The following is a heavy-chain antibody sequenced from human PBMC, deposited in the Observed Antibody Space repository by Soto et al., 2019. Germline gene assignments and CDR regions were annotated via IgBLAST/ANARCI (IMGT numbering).Heavy chain of an antibody. Sequence: QVQLVQSGAELKKPGASVTVSCRSSGDTFNDYCIHWVRQAPGQGLEWMGWINPNSGVTKYAQKLQGWVSMTRDTSIRTVYMQLSRLRSDDTAVYYCARESGGATATLDYYYFYMDVWGTGTTVTVSS. CDR1: GDTFNDYC. J-gene: IGHJ6*03. D-gene: IGHD5-12*01. V-gene: IGHV1-2*04. CDR2: INPNSGVT. CDR3: ARESGGATATLDYYYFYMDV.